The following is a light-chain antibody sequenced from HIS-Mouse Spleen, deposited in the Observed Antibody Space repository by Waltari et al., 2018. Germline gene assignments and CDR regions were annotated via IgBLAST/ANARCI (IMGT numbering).Light chain of an antibody. CDR2: EVS. Sequence: QSALTQPASVSGSPGQSITIPCTGTSSDVGGYNYVSWYQQQPGKAPKLMIYEVSNRPSGVSNRFSGSKSGNTASLTISGLQAEDEADYYCSSYTSSSTYVFGTGTKVTVL. V-gene: IGLV2-14*01. CDR3: SSYTSSSTYV. CDR1: SSDVGGYNY. J-gene: IGLJ1*01.